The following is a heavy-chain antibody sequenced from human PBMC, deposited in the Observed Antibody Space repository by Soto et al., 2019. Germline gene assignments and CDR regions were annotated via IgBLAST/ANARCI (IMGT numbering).Heavy chain of an antibody. J-gene: IGHJ5*02. CDR3: AKEKISTSCCNWFDP. CDR2: IRNSGGDT. Sequence: GGSLRLCCSASGFTISGYAMSWVRQAPGKGLEWVSMIRNSGGDTYYAESVKGRFTISRDSSRNTLYLQMNSLRAEDTAVYYCAKEKISTSCCNWFDPWGQGTLVTVSS. CDR1: GFTISGYA. V-gene: IGHV3-23*01. D-gene: IGHD2-2*01.